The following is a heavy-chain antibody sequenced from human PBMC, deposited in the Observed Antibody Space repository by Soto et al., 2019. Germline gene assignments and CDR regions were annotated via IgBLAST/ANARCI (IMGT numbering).Heavy chain of an antibody. V-gene: IGHV3-30*18. CDR2: ISYDGSNK. Sequence: QVQLVESGGGVVQPGRSLRLSCAASGFTFSSYGMHWVRQAPGKGLEWVAVISYDGSNKYYADSVKGRFTISRDNSKNTVYLQMNSLRAEDTAVYYCANSLVRSCAAYYYYAMDVGGQGTTVTVCS. CDR3: ANSLVRSCAAYYYYAMDV. J-gene: IGHJ6*02. CDR1: GFTFSSYG.